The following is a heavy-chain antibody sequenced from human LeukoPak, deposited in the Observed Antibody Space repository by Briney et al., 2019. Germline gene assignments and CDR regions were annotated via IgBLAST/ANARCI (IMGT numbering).Heavy chain of an antibody. V-gene: IGHV4-4*07. CDR1: GGSISSYS. J-gene: IGHJ6*02. CDR2: IHTTGST. CDR3: AKDDYDSRGNYYHGMDV. Sequence: PSETLSLTCTVSGGSISSYSWSWIRQPAGKGLEWIRRIHTTGSTNYNPSLKSRVTMSVDTSKNQLSLRLTSVTAADTAVYYCAKDDYDSRGNYYHGMDVWGQGTTVTVSS. D-gene: IGHD3-22*01.